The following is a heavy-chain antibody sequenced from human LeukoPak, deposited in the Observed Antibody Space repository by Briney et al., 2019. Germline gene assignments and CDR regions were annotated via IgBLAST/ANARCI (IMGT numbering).Heavy chain of an antibody. J-gene: IGHJ4*02. V-gene: IGHV3-30*02. D-gene: IGHD5-18*01. CDR1: GFTFSSYG. Sequence: GGSLRLSCAASGFTFSSYGMHWVRQAPGKGLEWVAFIRYDGSNKYYADSVKGRFTISRDNSKNTLYLQMNSLRAEDTAVCYCAKDRRGYSYGLYNFDYGGQGTLVTVSS. CDR2: IRYDGSNK. CDR3: AKDRRGYSYGLYNFDY.